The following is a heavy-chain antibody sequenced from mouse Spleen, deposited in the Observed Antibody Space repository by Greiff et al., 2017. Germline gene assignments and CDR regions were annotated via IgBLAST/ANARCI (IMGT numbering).Heavy chain of an antibody. CDR2: INPNNGGT. Sequence: VHVKQSGPELVKPGASVKMSCKASGYTFTDYNMHWVKQSHGKSLEWIGYINPNNGGTSYNQKFKGKATLTVNKSSSTAYMELRSLTSEDSAVYYCASPWDGYAMDYWGQGTSVTVSS. V-gene: IGHV1-22*01. CDR3: ASPWDGYAMDY. J-gene: IGHJ4*01. CDR1: GYTFTDYN. D-gene: IGHD4-1*01.